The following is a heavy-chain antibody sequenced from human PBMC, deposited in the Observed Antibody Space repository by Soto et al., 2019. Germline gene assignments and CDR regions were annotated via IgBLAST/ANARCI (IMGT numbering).Heavy chain of an antibody. CDR1: GYTFTSYG. CDR3: ARGEWNQLLSGWFDP. Sequence: QVQLVQSGAEVKKPGASVKVSCKASGYTFTSYGISWVRQAPGQGLEWMGWISADNGNTNYAQKLQGRVTMTTDTSTSTANMELKSLRSDDPAGYYCARGEWNQLLSGWFDPWGQGTLVTVSS. J-gene: IGHJ5*02. V-gene: IGHV1-18*01. D-gene: IGHD2-2*01. CDR2: ISADNGNT.